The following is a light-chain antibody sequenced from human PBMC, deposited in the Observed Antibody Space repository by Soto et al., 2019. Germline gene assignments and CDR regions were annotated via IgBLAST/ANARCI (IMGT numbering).Light chain of an antibody. CDR2: LNSDGSH. CDR3: QTWGRGIVV. CDR1: SGHKTYS. Sequence: QTVLTQSPSASASLGASVNLTCTLTSGHKTYSIAWHQQQPEKGPRFLMRLNSDGSHSKGDGIPDRFSGSSSGAERYLTISSLQSEDEADYYCQTWGRGIVVFGGGTKLTVL. V-gene: IGLV4-69*02. J-gene: IGLJ2*01.